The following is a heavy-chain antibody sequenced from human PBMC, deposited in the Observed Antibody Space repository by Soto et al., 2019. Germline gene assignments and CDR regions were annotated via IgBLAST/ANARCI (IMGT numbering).Heavy chain of an antibody. CDR1: GGSISGYY. CDR2: IYYSGST. D-gene: IGHD3-10*01. V-gene: IGHV4-59*08. CDR3: ARHLDASGSFSPFNY. J-gene: IGHJ4*02. Sequence: SETLSLTCTVSGGSISGYYWGWIRQPPGKGLECIGSIYYSGSTNYNPSLKSRVTISVDTSKNHFSLKLSSVTAADTAVYYCARHLDASGSFSPFNYWGQGTLVTVSS.